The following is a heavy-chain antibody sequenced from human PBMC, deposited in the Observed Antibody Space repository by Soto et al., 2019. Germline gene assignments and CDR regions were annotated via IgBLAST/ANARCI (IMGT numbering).Heavy chain of an antibody. D-gene: IGHD3-22*01. CDR3: ARGSMLRNYYDGSGYYLFNYGMDV. Sequence: GASVKVSCKASGYTFTGYYMHWVRQAPGQGLEWMGWINPNSGGTNYAQKFQGWVTMTRDTSISTAYMELSRLRSDDTAVYYCARGSMLRNYYDGSGYYLFNYGMDVWGQGTTVTVSS. CDR1: GYTFTGYY. CDR2: INPNSGGT. V-gene: IGHV1-2*04. J-gene: IGHJ6*02.